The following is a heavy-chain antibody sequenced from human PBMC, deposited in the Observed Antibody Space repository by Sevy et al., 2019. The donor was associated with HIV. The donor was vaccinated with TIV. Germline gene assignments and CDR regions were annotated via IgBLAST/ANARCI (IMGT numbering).Heavy chain of an antibody. V-gene: IGHV3-23*01. D-gene: IGHD3-10*01. Sequence: GGSLRLSCAASGFIFNSYAMSWVRQAPGKGLEWVSSISGSGGSTHYADSVKGRFTISRDNFNKRLYMEMNSLSPEDTAVYYCAKGYGSGSPPDYWGQRTLVTVSS. CDR2: ISGSGGST. CDR1: GFIFNSYA. J-gene: IGHJ4*02. CDR3: AKGYGSGSPPDY.